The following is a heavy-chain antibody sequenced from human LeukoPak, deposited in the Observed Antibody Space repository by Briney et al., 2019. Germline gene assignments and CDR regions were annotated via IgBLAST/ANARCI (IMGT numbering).Heavy chain of an antibody. V-gene: IGHV4-39*01. CDR1: GTSIDNSASYY. Sequence: SETLSLTCNVSGTSIDNSASYYWSWIRQPPRKGLEWIGSIHYSESTYYNPSLKSRVTISVDTSKNQFSLELSSVTAADTAVYYCARHLDDYGDLGLFDYWGQGTLVAVSS. CDR3: ARHLDDYGDLGLFDY. D-gene: IGHD4-17*01. J-gene: IGHJ4*02. CDR2: IHYSEST.